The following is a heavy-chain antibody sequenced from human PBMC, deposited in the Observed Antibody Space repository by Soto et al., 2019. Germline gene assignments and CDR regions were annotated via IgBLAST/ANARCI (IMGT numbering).Heavy chain of an antibody. J-gene: IGHJ4*01. D-gene: IGHD3-22*01. CDR2: INHSGST. CDR1: GGSFSGDY. V-gene: IGHV4-34*01. CDR3: ARVFMEVDYYDSSGYYGTFFDY. Sequence: SETLSLSCAVYGGSFSGDYWSWIRQPPGKGRGWIGEINHSGSTNYNPSLKSRVTISVDTSKNQFSLKLSSVTAADTAVYYCARVFMEVDYYDSSGYYGTFFDYWGQGTLVT.